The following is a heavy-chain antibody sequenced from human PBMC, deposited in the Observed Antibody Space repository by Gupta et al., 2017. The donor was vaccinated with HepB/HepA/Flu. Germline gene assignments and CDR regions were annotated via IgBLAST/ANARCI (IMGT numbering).Heavy chain of an antibody. V-gene: IGHV4-34*01. CDR3: ARLFPMGQTGDIVVGPAALNYYYYYYMDV. Sequence: QVQLQQWGAGLLKPSETLSLTCAVYGGSFSGYYWSWIRQPPGKGLEWIGEINHSGSTNYNPSLKSRVTISVDTSKNQFSRKLSSVTAADTAVYYCARLFPMGQTGDIVVGPAALNYYYYYYMDVWGKGTTVTVSS. CDR1: GGSFSGYY. CDR2: INHSGST. J-gene: IGHJ6*03. D-gene: IGHD2-2*01.